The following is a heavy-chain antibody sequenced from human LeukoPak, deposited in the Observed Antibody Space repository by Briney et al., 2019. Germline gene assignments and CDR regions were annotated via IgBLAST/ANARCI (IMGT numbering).Heavy chain of an antibody. D-gene: IGHD6-13*01. CDR1: GYTFTGYY. CDR3: ARDSSSWFYYYYYYGMDV. CDR2: INPNSGGT. J-gene: IGHJ6*02. V-gene: IGHV1-2*02. Sequence: ASVKVSCKASGYTFTGYYMHWVRQAPGQGLEWMRWINPNSGGTNYAQKFQGRVTMTRDTSISTAYMELSRLRSDDTAVYYCARDSSSWFYYYYYYGMDVWGQGTTVTVSS.